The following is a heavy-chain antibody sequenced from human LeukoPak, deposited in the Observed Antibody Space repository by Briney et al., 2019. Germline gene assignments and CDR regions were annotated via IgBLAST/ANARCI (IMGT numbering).Heavy chain of an antibody. Sequence: PSETLSLTCTVSGGSISSYYWSWIRQPPGRGLEWIGYIYYSGSTNYNPSLKSRVTISVDTSKNQFSLKLSSVTAADTAVYYCAGGEAAARFDYWGQGTLVTVSS. CDR2: IYYSGST. CDR3: AGGEAAARFDY. D-gene: IGHD6-13*01. J-gene: IGHJ4*02. V-gene: IGHV4-59*01. CDR1: GGSISSYY.